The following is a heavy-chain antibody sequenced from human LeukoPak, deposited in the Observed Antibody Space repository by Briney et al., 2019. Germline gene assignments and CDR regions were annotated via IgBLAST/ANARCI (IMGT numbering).Heavy chain of an antibody. CDR3: AELGITMIGGV. J-gene: IGHJ6*04. Sequence: WGSLSLPCDGSEFPYSHYEIIRVRHPPAPGQDCVLYIKSRVSTIYYVDSVKGGFTISRDNAKKSLYLQMNSLRAEDTAVYYCAELGITMIGGVWGKGTTVTISS. CDR1: EFPYSHYE. V-gene: IGHV3-48*03. CDR2: IKSRVSTI. D-gene: IGHD3-10*02.